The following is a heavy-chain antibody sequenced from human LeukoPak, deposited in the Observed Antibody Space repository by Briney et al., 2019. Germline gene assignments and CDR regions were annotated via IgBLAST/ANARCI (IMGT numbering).Heavy chain of an antibody. CDR2: IYYSGST. CDR3: ARHEYSGTYQPHYFDY. CDR1: GGSISSSSYC. V-gene: IGHV4-39*01. D-gene: IGHD1-26*01. Sequence: SETLSLTCAVSGGSISSSSYCWGWIRQPPGKGLEWIGSIYYSGSTFYNPSLKSRVTMSVDTSKNQFSLKLSSVTAADTAVYYCARHEYSGTYQPHYFDYWGQGTLVTVSS. J-gene: IGHJ4*02.